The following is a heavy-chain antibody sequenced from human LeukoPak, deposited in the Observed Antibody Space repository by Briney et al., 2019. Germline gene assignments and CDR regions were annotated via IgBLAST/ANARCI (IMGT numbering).Heavy chain of an antibody. CDR3: GRDRVYSGSSATDY. CDR2: ISNSGDT. J-gene: IGHJ4*02. Sequence: SETLSLTCTVSGASISSGHYYWTWIRQRPGEGLEWIGLISNSGDTYYNPSLKSRVTISIEMSRNQFSLRLTSVTAADTALYYCGRDRVYSGSSATDYWGQGTLVTVSS. V-gene: IGHV4-31*03. CDR1: GASISSGHYY. D-gene: IGHD1-26*01.